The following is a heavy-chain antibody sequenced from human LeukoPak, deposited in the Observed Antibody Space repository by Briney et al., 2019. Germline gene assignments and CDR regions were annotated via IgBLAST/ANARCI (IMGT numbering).Heavy chain of an antibody. V-gene: IGHV3-15*01. J-gene: IGHJ4*02. CDR1: GFTFSHTW. CDR2: VKSKNDGGST. D-gene: IGHD1-1*01. CDR3: VGRPWNFDY. Sequence: GSLRLSCAASGFTFSHTWISWVRQAPGEGLEWVGRVKSKNDGGSTDYAAPVKGRFFISRDDSRGTLSLEMNSLKIEDTAVYFCVGRPWNFDYWGQGTLVTVSS.